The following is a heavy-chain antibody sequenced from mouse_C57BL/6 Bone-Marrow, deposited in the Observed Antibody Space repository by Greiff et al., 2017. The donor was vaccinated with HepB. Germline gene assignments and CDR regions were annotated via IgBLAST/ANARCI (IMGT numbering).Heavy chain of an antibody. Sequence: VQLQQPGAELVKPGASVKLSCKASGYTFTSYWMHWVKQRPGQGLEWIGMINPNSGSTNYNEKFKSKATLTVDKSSSTADMQLSSLTSEDSAVYYCARGALLFFAYWGQGTRVTVSA. V-gene: IGHV1-64*01. J-gene: IGHJ3*01. CDR1: GYTFTSYW. CDR2: INPNSGST. CDR3: ARGALLFFAY. D-gene: IGHD2-1*01.